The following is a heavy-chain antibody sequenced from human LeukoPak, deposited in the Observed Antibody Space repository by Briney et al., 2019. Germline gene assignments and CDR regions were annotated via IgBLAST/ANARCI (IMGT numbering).Heavy chain of an antibody. V-gene: IGHV4-4*02. J-gene: IGHJ5*02. D-gene: IGHD6-6*01. CDR1: GGSISSSNW. CDR2: IYHSGST. CDR3: ARAEYSSSSDWFDP. Sequence: SGTLSLTCAVSGGSISSSNWWSWVRQPPGKGLEWIGEIYHSGSTNYNPSLKSRVTISVDKSKNQFSLKLSSVTAADTAVYYCARAEYSSSSDWFDPWGQGTLATVSS.